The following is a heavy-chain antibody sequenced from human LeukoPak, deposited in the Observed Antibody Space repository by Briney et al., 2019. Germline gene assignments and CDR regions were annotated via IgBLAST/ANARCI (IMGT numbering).Heavy chain of an antibody. Sequence: GGSLRLSCAASGSTFTFYAMSWVRQAPGKGLEWVSVISGSGGSTYYADSVKGRFTISRDNSKNTLYLQMDSLRAEDTAVYYCAKWDGDLYYYYYMDVWGKGTTVTVSS. CDR1: GSTFTFYA. J-gene: IGHJ6*03. CDR3: AKWDGDLYYYYYMDV. V-gene: IGHV3-23*01. D-gene: IGHD4-17*01. CDR2: ISGSGGST.